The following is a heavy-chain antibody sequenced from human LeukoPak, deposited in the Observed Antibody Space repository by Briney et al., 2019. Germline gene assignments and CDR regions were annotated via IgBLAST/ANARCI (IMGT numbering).Heavy chain of an antibody. Sequence: SETLSLTCTVSGGSISSYYWSWIRQPAGEGLEWIGRLHTSGSTHYNPSLKSRVTMSVDTSKNQFSLKLNSVTAADTAVYYCATSSSWYFGYWGQGTLVTVSS. V-gene: IGHV4-4*07. J-gene: IGHJ4*02. CDR1: GGSISSYY. CDR3: ATSSSWYFGY. D-gene: IGHD6-13*01. CDR2: LHTSGST.